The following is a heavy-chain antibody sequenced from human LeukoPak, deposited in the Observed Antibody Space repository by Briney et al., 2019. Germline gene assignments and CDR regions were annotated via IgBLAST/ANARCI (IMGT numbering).Heavy chain of an antibody. V-gene: IGHV6-1*01. CDR2: TYYRSKWYN. CDR3: ARGFDSGYDYGGYYYYHYMDV. Sequence: SQTLSLTCAISGDSVSSNSAAWNWIRQSPSRGLEWLGRTYYRSKWYNDYAVSVKSRITINPDTSKNQFSLQLNSVTPEDTAVYYCARGFDSGYDYGGYYYYHYMDVWGKGTTVTVSS. CDR1: GDSVSSNSAA. D-gene: IGHD5-12*01. J-gene: IGHJ6*03.